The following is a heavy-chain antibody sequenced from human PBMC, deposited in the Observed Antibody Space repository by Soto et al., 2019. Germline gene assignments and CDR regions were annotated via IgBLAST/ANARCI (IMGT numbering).Heavy chain of an antibody. Sequence: EASVKVSCKASGGTFSSYAISWVRQAPGQGVERMGGSIPIFGTSNYAQQFQGRVTITADKSTSTAYMGLSSLRSEAGCVYYCASPPPDIMTCRYIYYCMDVWGQETTVRVSS. CDR3: ASPPPDIMTCRYIYYCMDV. CDR2: SIPIFGTS. J-gene: IGHJ6*02. D-gene: IGHD3-9*01. CDR1: GGTFSSYA. V-gene: IGHV1-69*06.